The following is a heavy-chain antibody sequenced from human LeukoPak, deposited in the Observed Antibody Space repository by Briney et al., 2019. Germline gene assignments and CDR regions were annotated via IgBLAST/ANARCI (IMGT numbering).Heavy chain of an antibody. J-gene: IGHJ3*02. Sequence: PSGTLSLTCAVSGGSISSSNRWSWVRQPPGKGLEWIGYIYYSGSTNYNPSLKSRVTISVDTSKNQFSLKLSSVTAADTAVYYCASGRGSAFDIWGQGTMVTVSS. V-gene: IGHV4-4*02. CDR3: ASGRGSAFDI. CDR2: IYYSGST. D-gene: IGHD2-15*01. CDR1: GGSISSSNR.